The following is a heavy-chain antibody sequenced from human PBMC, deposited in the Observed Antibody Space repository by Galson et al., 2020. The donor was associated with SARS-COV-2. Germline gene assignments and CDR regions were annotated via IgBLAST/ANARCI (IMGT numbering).Heavy chain of an antibody. Sequence: GESLKISCAASGFTFSSFWMHWVRQAPGKGLMWVSHINSDGSDATYADSVKGRFTISRDNAKNTLYLQMNSLRAEDTAVYYCVRDDPGEGLDYWGRGTLVSVSS. V-gene: IGHV3-74*01. J-gene: IGHJ4*02. CDR1: GFTFSSFW. CDR2: INSDGSDA. D-gene: IGHD3-16*01. CDR3: VRDDPGEGLDY.